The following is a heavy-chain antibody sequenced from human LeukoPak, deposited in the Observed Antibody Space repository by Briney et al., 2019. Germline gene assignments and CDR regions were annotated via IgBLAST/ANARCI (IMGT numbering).Heavy chain of an antibody. CDR2: ISYDGSKK. Sequence: GRSLRLSCAASGFTFSSESMHWVRQAPGKGLEWVAVISYDGSKKYSADSVKGRFTISRDNSKSTVYLQMNSLATEDAAVYHCAKEYHRVHDAFDAWGHGTMVTVSS. CDR1: GFTFSSES. J-gene: IGHJ3*01. CDR3: AKEYHRVHDAFDA. D-gene: IGHD2-2*01. V-gene: IGHV3-30*18.